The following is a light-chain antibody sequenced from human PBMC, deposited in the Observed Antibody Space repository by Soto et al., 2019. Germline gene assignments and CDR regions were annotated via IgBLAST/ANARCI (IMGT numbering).Light chain of an antibody. V-gene: IGKV3-15*01. CDR2: SAP. CDR3: HQYNHWLTWT. CDR1: QSVSSS. J-gene: IGKJ1*01. Sequence: ESVLTQCPATLSLSPGERPTLSFRASQSVSSSLAWYQQKPGQAPRLLIYSAPTRATGIPARFSGSGSGTEFTLTISSLQSEDFAVYYCHQYNHWLTWTFGQGTKVDI.